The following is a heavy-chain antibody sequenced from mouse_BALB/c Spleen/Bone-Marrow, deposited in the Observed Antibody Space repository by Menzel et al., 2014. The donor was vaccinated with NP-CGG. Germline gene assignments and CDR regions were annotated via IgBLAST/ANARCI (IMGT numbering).Heavy chain of an antibody. D-gene: IGHD2-3*01. Sequence: VQLQQSGAELVRPGTSVKVSCKASGYAFTDYLMEWLKQRPGQGLEWIGVINPGSGSTNYNEKFKDKATLTADKSSSTAYMQLSSLTSGDSAVYFYARYDGYFDYWGQGTILTVSS. CDR1: GYAFTDYL. J-gene: IGHJ2*01. CDR3: ARYDGYFDY. V-gene: IGHV1-54*01. CDR2: INPGSGST.